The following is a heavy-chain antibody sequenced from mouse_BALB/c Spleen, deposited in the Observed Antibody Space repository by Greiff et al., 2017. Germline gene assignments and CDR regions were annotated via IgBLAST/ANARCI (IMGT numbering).Heavy chain of an antibody. CDR1: GFTFSSYA. Sequence: EVQGVESGGGLVKPGGSLKLSCAASGFTFSSYAMSWVRQTPEKRLEWVASISSGGSTYYPDSVKGRFTISRDNARNILYLQMSSLRSEDTAMYYCARGKTTAHAMDYWGQGTSVTVSS. J-gene: IGHJ4*01. CDR3: ARGKTTAHAMDY. V-gene: IGHV5-6-5*01. D-gene: IGHD1-2*01. CDR2: ISSGGST.